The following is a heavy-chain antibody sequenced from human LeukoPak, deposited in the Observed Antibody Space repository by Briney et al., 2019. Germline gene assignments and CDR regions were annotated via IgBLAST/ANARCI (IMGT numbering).Heavy chain of an antibody. CDR2: INYDGSEK. J-gene: IGHJ4*02. CDR1: GFIFSSYW. CDR3: ARGGGLTDY. V-gene: IGHV3-7*01. Sequence: GGSLRLSCAASGFIFSSYWMSWVRQAPGKGLEWVANINYDGSEKYFVDSVKGRFTISRDNAKNSLYLQMNSLRVEDTAVYYCARGGGLTDYWGQGTLVTVSP. D-gene: IGHD3-16*01.